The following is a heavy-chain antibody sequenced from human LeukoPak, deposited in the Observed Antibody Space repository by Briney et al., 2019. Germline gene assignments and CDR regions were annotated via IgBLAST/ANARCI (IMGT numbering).Heavy chain of an antibody. Sequence: PGGSLRLSCAASGFIFSNYAMTWVRQGPGQGLEWVSGISGSGGGTNYADSVRGRFTISRDNSKNTLYLQMNSLRAEDTAVYYCAKDRYGTPYYFDYWGQGTLVTVSS. CDR3: AKDRYGTPYYFDY. CDR1: GFIFSNYA. J-gene: IGHJ4*02. CDR2: ISGSGGGT. V-gene: IGHV3-23*01. D-gene: IGHD4-17*01.